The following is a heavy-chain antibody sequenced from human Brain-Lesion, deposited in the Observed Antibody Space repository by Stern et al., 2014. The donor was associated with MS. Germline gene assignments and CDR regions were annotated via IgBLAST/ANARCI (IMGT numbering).Heavy chain of an antibody. V-gene: IGHV4-4*02. D-gene: IGHD3-10*01. Sequence: MQLVESGPGLVKPSGTLSLTCAVSGASISNTQWWTWVRQSPGKGLEWIGEIYQSGSANYNPSLRSRFTISVDRSKNSFSLKLNSVTAADTAVYYCARDPRRGGLSGYYHGMDVWGQGTTVTVSS. CDR3: ARDPRRGGLSGYYHGMDV. CDR1: GASISNTQW. J-gene: IGHJ6*02. CDR2: IYQSGSA.